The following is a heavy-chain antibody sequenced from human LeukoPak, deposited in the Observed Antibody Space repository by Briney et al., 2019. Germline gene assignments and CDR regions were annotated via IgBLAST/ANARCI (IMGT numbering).Heavy chain of an antibody. CDR1: GYTFTSYD. CDR3: ASRYCSSTSCHSDRDSLYYYYYMDV. Sequence: GASVKVSCKASGYTFTSYDINWVRQATGQGLEWMGWMNPNSGNTDYAQKFQGRVTMTRNTSISTAYMELSSLRSEDTAVYYCASRYCSSTSCHSDRDSLYYYYYMDVWGKGTTVTVSS. J-gene: IGHJ6*03. V-gene: IGHV1-8*01. CDR2: MNPNSGNT. D-gene: IGHD2-2*01.